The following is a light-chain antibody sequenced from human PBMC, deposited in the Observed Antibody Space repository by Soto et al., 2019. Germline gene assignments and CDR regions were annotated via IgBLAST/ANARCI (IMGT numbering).Light chain of an antibody. J-gene: IGKJ5*01. V-gene: IGKV3D-20*02. CDR2: GAS. CDR3: QHRMNWPLT. CDR1: QSVSSSS. Sequence: EIRLTQSPGTLSLSPGERATLSCRASQSVSSSSLAWYQQKPGQAPRLLVYGASSRATGVPDRFSGSGSETDFTLTISSLEPEDFAVYYCQHRMNWPLTFGQGTLLEIK.